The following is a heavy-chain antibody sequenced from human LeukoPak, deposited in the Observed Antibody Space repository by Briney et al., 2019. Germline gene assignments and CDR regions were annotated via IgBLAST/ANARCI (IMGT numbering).Heavy chain of an antibody. CDR2: ISSSGSTR. J-gene: IGHJ2*01. CDR1: GFTFRSYE. V-gene: IGHV3-48*03. Sequence: GGSLRLSCAASGFTFRSYEMNWVRQAPGKGLEWVSYISSSGSTRSYADSVKGRFTISRDNAKNSLYLQMNSLRAEDTAVYYCARGFYFSMTELYYLDLWGRGTLVTVSS. D-gene: IGHD2-8*01. CDR3: ARGFYFSMTELYYLDL.